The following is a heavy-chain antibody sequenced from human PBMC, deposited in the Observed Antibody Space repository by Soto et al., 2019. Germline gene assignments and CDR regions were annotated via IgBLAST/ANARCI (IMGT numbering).Heavy chain of an antibody. V-gene: IGHV3-23*01. CDR1: GFSFTDYG. D-gene: IGHD4-17*01. CDR3: AKDYDYGDSLPFDY. J-gene: IGHJ4*02. CDR2: IIGNGDTA. Sequence: DVQLLEAGGGLVQPGGSLRLSCAASGFSFTDYGMSWVRQAPGKGLEWLSAIIGNGDTAYSADSVRGRFTISRDNSKNTVYLQLNDLGAGDTAIYYCAKDYDYGDSLPFDYWGQGTLVTVSS.